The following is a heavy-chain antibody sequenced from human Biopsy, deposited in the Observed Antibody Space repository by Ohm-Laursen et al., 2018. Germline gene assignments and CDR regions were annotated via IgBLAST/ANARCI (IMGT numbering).Heavy chain of an antibody. Sequence: SLRLSCTAFRFTFEDYAMHWVRLTPGKGLEWVSGIDWNRGSIAYGDSVKGRFTVSRDNAKNSLYLQMNSLRAADTAKYYCATELLPPGVGGPWLESWGQGISVTVSS. CDR3: ATELLPPGVGGPWLES. D-gene: IGHD3-10*01. CDR2: IDWNRGSI. V-gene: IGHV3-9*01. CDR1: RFTFEDYA. J-gene: IGHJ5*01.